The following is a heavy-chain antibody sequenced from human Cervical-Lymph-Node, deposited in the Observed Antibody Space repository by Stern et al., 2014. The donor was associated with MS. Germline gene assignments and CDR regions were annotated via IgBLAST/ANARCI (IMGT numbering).Heavy chain of an antibody. Sequence: VQLVQSGAEVKKPGASVKVSCKASGYTFTSYYMHRVRQAPGQGLEWRGVSNPSGGSTSYAQKFQGRVTMTRDTSTSTVYMELRSLRSEDTAVYYCAREVAGHRLGMMDVWGQGTTVTVSS. J-gene: IGHJ6*02. D-gene: IGHD6-19*01. CDR3: AREVAGHRLGMMDV. CDR1: GYTFTSYY. CDR2: SNPSGGST. V-gene: IGHV1-46*01.